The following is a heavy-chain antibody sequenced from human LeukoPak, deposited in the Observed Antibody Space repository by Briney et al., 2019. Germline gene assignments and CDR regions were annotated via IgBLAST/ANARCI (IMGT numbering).Heavy chain of an antibody. J-gene: IGHJ5*02. D-gene: IGHD3-9*01. Sequence: SETLSLTCTVSGGSISSSSYYWGWIRQPPGKGLEWIGSIYYSGSTYYNPSLKSRVTISVDTSKNQSSLKLSSVTAADTAVYYCARVYDILTGYPSLSFDPWGQGTLVTVSS. CDR2: IYYSGST. CDR1: GGSISSSSYY. V-gene: IGHV4-39*07. CDR3: ARVYDILTGYPSLSFDP.